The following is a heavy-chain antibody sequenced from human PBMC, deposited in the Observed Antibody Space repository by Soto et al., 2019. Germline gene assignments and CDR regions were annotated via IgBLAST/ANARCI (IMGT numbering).Heavy chain of an antibody. V-gene: IGHV3-49*03. CDR3: TRDPPARSYYDFWINWFDP. D-gene: IGHD3-3*01. Sequence: GGSLRLSCTASGFTFGDYAMSWFRQAPGKGLEWVGFIRSKAYGGTTEYAASVKGRFTISRDDSKSIAYLQMNSLKTEDTAVYYCTRDPPARSYYDFWINWFDPWGQGTLVTVSS. CDR2: IRSKAYGGTT. CDR1: GFTFGDYA. J-gene: IGHJ5*02.